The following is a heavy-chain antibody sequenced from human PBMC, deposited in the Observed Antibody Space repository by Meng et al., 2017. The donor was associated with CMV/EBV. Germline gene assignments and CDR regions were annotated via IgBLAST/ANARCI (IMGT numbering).Heavy chain of an antibody. D-gene: IGHD3-22*01. CDR2: IYYSGGT. CDR1: GGSISSYY. CDR3: ARRTMIDAFDI. J-gene: IGHJ3*02. V-gene: IGHV4-59*01. Sequence: LRLPCTASGGSISSYYWSWIRQPPGKGLEWIGYIYYSGGTNYNPSLMSRVTISVDTSKNQFSLKLSSVTAADTAVYYCARRTMIDAFDIWGQGTMVTVSS.